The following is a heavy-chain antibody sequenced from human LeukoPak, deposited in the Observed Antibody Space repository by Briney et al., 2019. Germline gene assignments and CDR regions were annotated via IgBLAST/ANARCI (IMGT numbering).Heavy chain of an antibody. D-gene: IGHD3-22*01. Sequence: ESGPTLVKPTQTLTLTCTFSGFSLNTSGVSVGWSRQPPGKALEWLALIYWNDDKHYSPSLKSRLTITKDSSKNQVVLTMTNMDPVDTATYYCAQGKYYYESSAGYNWFDPWGQGTMLGVCS. V-gene: IGHV2-5*01. CDR3: AQGKYYYESSAGYNWFDP. J-gene: IGHJ5*02. CDR1: GFSLNTSGVS. CDR2: IYWNDDK.